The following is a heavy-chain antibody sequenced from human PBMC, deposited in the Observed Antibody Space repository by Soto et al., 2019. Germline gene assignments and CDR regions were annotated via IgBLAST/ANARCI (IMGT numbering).Heavy chain of an antibody. V-gene: IGHV3-23*01. Sequence: GGSLRLSCAASGFTFSSYAMSWVRQAPGKGLEWVSAISGSGGSTYYADSVKGRFTISRDNSKNTLYLQMNSLRAEDTAVYYCAKEVTIFGVAPFAFDIWGQGTMVTVSS. J-gene: IGHJ3*02. CDR2: ISGSGGST. CDR1: GFTFSSYA. D-gene: IGHD3-3*01. CDR3: AKEVTIFGVAPFAFDI.